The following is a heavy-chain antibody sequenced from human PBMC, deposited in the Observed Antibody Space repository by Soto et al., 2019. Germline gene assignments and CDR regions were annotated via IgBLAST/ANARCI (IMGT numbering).Heavy chain of an antibody. Sequence: EVQLVESGGGLVQPGGSLRLSCAASGFTVSTKYMSWVRQAPGKGLEWVSVIYSGGSTFYADSVRGRFTISRDNSKNTVRIQMNSLRAEDTAVYYCARDPWAADYWGQGTLVTVSS. CDR1: GFTVSTKY. V-gene: IGHV3-66*01. CDR3: ARDPWAADY. CDR2: IYSGGST. J-gene: IGHJ4*02. D-gene: IGHD3-16*01.